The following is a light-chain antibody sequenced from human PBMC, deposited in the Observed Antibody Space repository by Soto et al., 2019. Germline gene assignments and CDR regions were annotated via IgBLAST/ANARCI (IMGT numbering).Light chain of an antibody. CDR1: QSVSIH. J-gene: IGKJ2*01. CDR3: QQYNNWPPYT. V-gene: IGKV3-15*01. Sequence: EIVMTQSPVTLSVSPGERATLSCRASQSVSIHLAWYQQKRGQAPRLLIYGASTSATGIPARFSGSGSGTEFTLTINSLQSEDFAVYYCQQYNNWPPYTFGQGTKLEIK. CDR2: GAS.